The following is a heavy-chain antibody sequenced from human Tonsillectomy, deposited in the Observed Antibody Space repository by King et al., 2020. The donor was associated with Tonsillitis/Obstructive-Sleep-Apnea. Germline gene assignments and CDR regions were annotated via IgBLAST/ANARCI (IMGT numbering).Heavy chain of an antibody. CDR1: GYSFTSYW. J-gene: IGHJ4*02. Sequence: QLVQSGAEVKKPGESLKISCKGSGYSFTSYWIGWVRQMPGKGLEWMGIIYPGDSDTRYSPTFQGQVTISAEKSISTAYLQWSSLKASDTAMYYCARVRRYFDWLHRDFDYWGQGTLVTVSA. CDR2: IYPGDSDT. CDR3: ARVRRYFDWLHRDFDY. V-gene: IGHV5-51*01. D-gene: IGHD3-9*01.